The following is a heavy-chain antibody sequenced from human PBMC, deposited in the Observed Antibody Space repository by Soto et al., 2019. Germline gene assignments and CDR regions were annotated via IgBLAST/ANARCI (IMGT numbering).Heavy chain of an antibody. D-gene: IGHD5-12*01. V-gene: IGHV1-18*01. CDR3: ARDNSGYDPYYFDY. CDR2: ISAYNGNT. J-gene: IGHJ4*02. CDR1: GYTFTSYG. Sequence: ASVKVSCKASGYTFTSYGISWVRQAPGQGLEWMGWISAYNGNTNYAQKLQGRVTMTTDISTSTAYMELRSLRSDDTAVYYCARDNSGYDPYYFDYWGQGTLVTVSS.